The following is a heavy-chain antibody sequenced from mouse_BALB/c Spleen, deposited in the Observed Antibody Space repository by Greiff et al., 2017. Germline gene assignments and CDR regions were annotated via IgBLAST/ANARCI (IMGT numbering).Heavy chain of an antibody. V-gene: IGHV5-12-1*01. CDR2: ISSGGGST. Sequence: EVMLVESGGGLVKPGGSLKLSCAASGFAFSSYDMSWVRQTPEKRLEWVAYISSGGGSTYYPDTVKGRFTISRDNAKNTLYLQMSSLKSEDTAMYYCARHREASSYGNYAMDYGGQGTSVTVPS. J-gene: IGHJ4*01. D-gene: IGHD1-1*01. CDR1: GFAFSSYD. CDR3: ARHREASSYGNYAMDY.